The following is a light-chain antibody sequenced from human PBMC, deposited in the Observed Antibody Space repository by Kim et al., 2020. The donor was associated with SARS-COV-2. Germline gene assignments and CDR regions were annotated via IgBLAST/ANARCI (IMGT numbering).Light chain of an antibody. V-gene: IGKV3-11*01. CDR2: DAS. CDR1: QSVTSY. Sequence: SLSPGERAPLSCRASQSVTSYLVWFQHKPGQAPRLLIYDASNRATGIPARFSGSGSGTDFTLTISSLEPEDFAVYYCQQRSKWPLTFGGGTKLEI. CDR3: QQRSKWPLT. J-gene: IGKJ4*01.